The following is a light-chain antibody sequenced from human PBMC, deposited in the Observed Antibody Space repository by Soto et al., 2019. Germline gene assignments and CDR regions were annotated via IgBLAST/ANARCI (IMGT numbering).Light chain of an antibody. J-gene: IGLJ1*01. CDR2: DVI. CDR1: SSDVGGYNY. CDR3: SSYTSSSTLLYV. Sequence: QSALTQPASVSGSPGQSITISCTGTSSDVGGYNYVSWYQQHPGKAPKLMIYDVINRPSGVSNRFFGSKSGNTASLTIFGXXXXXXXXXYCSSYTSSSTLLYVFGTGTKLTVL. V-gene: IGLV2-14*01.